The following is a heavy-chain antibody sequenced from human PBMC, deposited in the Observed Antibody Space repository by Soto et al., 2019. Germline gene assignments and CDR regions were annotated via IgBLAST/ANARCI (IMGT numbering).Heavy chain of an antibody. CDR3: ARTTAVPNTLRSRYYFDY. V-gene: IGHV4-61*01. J-gene: IGHJ4*02. Sequence: LSLPCSVSGGSVSDKTYYWSWIRQSPVKGLEWIGYIYYSGTTNYSPSLKSRVTISVDTSKNQFSLRLDSVTAADTALYYCARTTAVPNTLRSRYYFDYWGQGTLVTVSS. CDR2: IYYSGTT. CDR1: GGSVSDKTYY. D-gene: IGHD4-17*01.